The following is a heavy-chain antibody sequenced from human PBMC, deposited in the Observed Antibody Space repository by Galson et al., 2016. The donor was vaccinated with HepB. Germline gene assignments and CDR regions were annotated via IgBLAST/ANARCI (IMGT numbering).Heavy chain of an antibody. D-gene: IGHD1-14*01. Sequence: ETLSLTCSVYGGPVIDYSWNWIRQPPGKGLEWIGEINHSGTTKSNPSLKSRVTISVDTSKSQFSLKLNSVTAADTAIYYCARINRVRTFDIWGQGTLVTVSS. CDR1: GGPVIDYS. J-gene: IGHJ3*02. V-gene: IGHV4-34*01. CDR3: ARINRVRTFDI. CDR2: INHSGTT.